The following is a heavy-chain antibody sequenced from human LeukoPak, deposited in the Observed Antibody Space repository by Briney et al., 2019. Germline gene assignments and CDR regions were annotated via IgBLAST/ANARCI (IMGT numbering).Heavy chain of an antibody. CDR1: GGSISGSSYY. CDR2: IYYSGST. V-gene: IGHV4-39*07. Sequence: PSETLSLTCTVSGGSISGSSYYWGWIRQPPGKGLEWIGSIYYSGSTYYNPSLKSRVTISVDTSQNQVSLKLRSMTAADTAVYYCARDFAVTTAYYYGMDVWGQGTTVTVSS. J-gene: IGHJ6*02. CDR3: ARDFAVTTAYYYGMDV. D-gene: IGHD4-17*01.